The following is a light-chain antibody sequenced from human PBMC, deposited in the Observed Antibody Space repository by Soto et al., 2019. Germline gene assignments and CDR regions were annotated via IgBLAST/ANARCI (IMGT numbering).Light chain of an antibody. CDR1: QGISSS. V-gene: IGKV1-9*01. Sequence: DIQLTQSPSFLSASVGDRVTITCRASQGISSSLAWYQQKPGKAPKLLIYAASTLQSGVPSRFRGSGSGTEFTLTISSLQPGDFATYYCQQLNSYPPWTFGQGTTVDIK. J-gene: IGKJ1*01. CDR2: AAS. CDR3: QQLNSYPPWT.